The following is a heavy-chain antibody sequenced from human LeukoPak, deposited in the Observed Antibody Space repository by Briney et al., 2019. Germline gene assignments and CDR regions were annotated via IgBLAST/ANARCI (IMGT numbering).Heavy chain of an antibody. CDR1: GYTFTGYY. J-gene: IGHJ3*02. D-gene: IGHD6-19*01. CDR3: AHVIAVAGTTTDAFDI. V-gene: IGHV1-2*02. CDR2: INPNSGGT. Sequence: ASVKVSCKASGYTFTGYYMHWVRPAPGQGLEWMGWINPNSGGTNYAQKFQGRVTMTRDTSISTAYMELSRLRSDDTAVYYCAHVIAVAGTTTDAFDIWGQGTMVTVSS.